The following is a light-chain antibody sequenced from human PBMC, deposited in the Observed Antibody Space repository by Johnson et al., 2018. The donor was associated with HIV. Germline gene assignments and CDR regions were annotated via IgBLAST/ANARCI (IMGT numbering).Light chain of an antibody. CDR3: GTWDSSLSAYV. Sequence: QSVLTQPPSVSAAPGQTVTISCSGSSSNIGNNYVSWYQQLPGTAPKLLIYDSYKRPSGIPDRFSGSKSGTSATLGITGLQTGDEADYYCGTWDSSLSAYVFGTGTKVTVL. J-gene: IGLJ1*01. V-gene: IGLV1-51*01. CDR1: SSNIGNNY. CDR2: DSY.